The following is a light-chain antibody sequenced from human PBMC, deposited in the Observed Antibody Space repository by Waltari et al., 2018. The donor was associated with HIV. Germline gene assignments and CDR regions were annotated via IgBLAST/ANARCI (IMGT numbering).Light chain of an antibody. J-gene: IGKJ1*01. Sequence: DIQMTQSPSSLSASVGDRVTITCRTSQNINNFLNWYQQKPGEAPKRLIHAASTLQSWVPSRYSGSGSGTEFTLTISSLQPEDFATYYCQHSYSFLWAFGQGTKVDIK. CDR2: AAS. V-gene: IGKV1-39*01. CDR1: QNINNF. CDR3: QHSYSFLWA.